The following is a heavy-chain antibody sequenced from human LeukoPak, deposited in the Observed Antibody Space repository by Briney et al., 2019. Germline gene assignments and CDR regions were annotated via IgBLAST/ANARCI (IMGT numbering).Heavy chain of an antibody. CDR3: AKDLGRVGATKGYFDY. CDR2: ISGSGGST. J-gene: IGHJ4*02. Sequence: GGSLRLSCAASGFTFSSYAMSWVRQAPGKGLEWVSAISGSGGSTYYADSVKGRFTISRDNSKNTLYLQMNSLRAEDTAVYYCAKDLGRVGATKGYFDYWGQGTLVTVSS. V-gene: IGHV3-23*01. CDR1: GFTFSSYA. D-gene: IGHD1-26*01.